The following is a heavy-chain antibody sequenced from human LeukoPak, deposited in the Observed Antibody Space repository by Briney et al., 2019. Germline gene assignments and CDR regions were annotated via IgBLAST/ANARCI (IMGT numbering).Heavy chain of an antibody. CDR2: IYYTGNT. D-gene: IGHD6-13*01. CDR3: ARHGSSLLNWFDP. V-gene: IGHV4-59*08. J-gene: IGHJ5*02. Sequence: SETLSLTCTVSGDSISPYYWSWIRQPPGKGLEWIGYIYYTGNTNYNPSLKSRVTISVDTSKNQFSLKLTSVTAADTAVYYCARHGSSLLNWFDPWGQGTLVTVSS. CDR1: GDSISPYY.